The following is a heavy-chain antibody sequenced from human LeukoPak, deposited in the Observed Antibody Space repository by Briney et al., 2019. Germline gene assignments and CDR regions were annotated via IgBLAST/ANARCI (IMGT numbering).Heavy chain of an antibody. CDR3: ARECNYVIDC. V-gene: IGHV4-59*01. CDR2: IYYSGST. J-gene: IGHJ4*02. Sequence: TAETLSLTCTVSGGSMRRYYWSWLPEPPGKGVEGLGYIYYSGSTTYNPSLKCRVTISGDTSKNQFAARERAETAADPAVYYCARECNYVIDCWGQGTLVTVSS. D-gene: IGHD1-7*01. CDR1: GGSMRRYY.